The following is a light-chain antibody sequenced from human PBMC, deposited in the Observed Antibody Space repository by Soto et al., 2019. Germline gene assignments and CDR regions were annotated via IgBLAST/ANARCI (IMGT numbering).Light chain of an antibody. CDR3: QQYGSSLV. V-gene: IGKV3D-20*01. J-gene: IGKJ5*01. CDR1: QSVSSSY. Sequence: EIVLTQSPATLSLSPGERSTLSCVAIQSVSSSYLAWYQQKPGLAPRLLIYDASSRATGIPDRLSGSGSGTDFTLTISRLEPEDFAVYYCQQYGSSLVFGQGTRLEIK. CDR2: DAS.